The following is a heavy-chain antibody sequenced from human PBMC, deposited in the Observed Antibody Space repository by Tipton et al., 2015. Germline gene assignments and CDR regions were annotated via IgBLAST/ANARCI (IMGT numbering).Heavy chain of an antibody. J-gene: IGHJ4*02. CDR2: ISRDGGDT. V-gene: IGHV3-43*01. CDR3: AKDRQRGDGYDFFDY. D-gene: IGHD5-24*01. CDR1: GFTFDDYS. Sequence: AVSGFTFDDYSMHWIRQVPGKGLEWVSLISRDGGDTYYADSVRGRFTISRDNSKNALYLQMNSLRAEDTAVYYCAKDRQRGDGYDFFDYWGQGALVTVSS.